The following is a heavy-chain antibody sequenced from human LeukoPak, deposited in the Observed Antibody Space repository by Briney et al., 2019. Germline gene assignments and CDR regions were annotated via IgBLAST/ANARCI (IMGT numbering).Heavy chain of an antibody. CDR1: GFTFSSYG. Sequence: PGGSLRLSCAASGFTFSSYGMHWVRQAPGKGLEWVAVIWYDGSNKYYADSVQGRFTISRDNSKNTLYLQMNSLRAEDTAVYYCARTPGGCSGGSCYSGSFDYWGQGTLVTVSS. CDR3: ARTPGGCSGGSCYSGSFDY. D-gene: IGHD2-15*01. CDR2: IWYDGSNK. V-gene: IGHV3-33*01. J-gene: IGHJ4*02.